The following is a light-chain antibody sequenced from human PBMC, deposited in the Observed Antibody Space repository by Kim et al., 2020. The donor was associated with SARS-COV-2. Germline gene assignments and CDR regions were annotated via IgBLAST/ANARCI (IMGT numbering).Light chain of an antibody. V-gene: IGKV1-39*01. J-gene: IGKJ1*01. CDR2: EAS. CDR1: QNINTY. Sequence: DIQMTQSPSSLSASVGDRVTITCRAGQNINTYLHWYQQTPGKAPRLVIYEASRLQTGVPSRFSGSGSGTDFTLTISNLQPEDFATYYCQQSYSPVRTFGQGTKVDIK. CDR3: QQSYSPVRT.